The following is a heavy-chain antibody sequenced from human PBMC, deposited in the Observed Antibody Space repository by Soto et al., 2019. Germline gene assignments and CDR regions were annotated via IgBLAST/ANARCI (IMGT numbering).Heavy chain of an antibody. CDR1: GVSFSAFW. CDR3: ARDRGWNIVVIPASFDL. V-gene: IGHV3-7*01. J-gene: IGHJ4*02. D-gene: IGHD2-15*01. CDR2: INQDGSEK. Sequence: EVQLVESGGGLVQPGGSLRLSCAASGVSFSAFWMSWVRQIPGKGLEWVANINQDGSEKQYVDSVKGRFTISRDNAKNSLFLQMNSLRAEDSAVYYCARDRGWNIVVIPASFDLWGRGAHVYVSS.